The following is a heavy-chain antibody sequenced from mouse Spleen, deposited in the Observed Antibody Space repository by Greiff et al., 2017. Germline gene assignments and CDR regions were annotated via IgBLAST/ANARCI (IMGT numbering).Heavy chain of an antibody. J-gene: IGHJ2*01. D-gene: IGHD2-5*01. CDR2: ISSGGSYT. Sequence: EVKLVESGGDLVKPGGSLKLSCAASGFTFSSYGMSWVRQTPDKRLEWVATISSGGSYTYYPDSVKGRFTISRDNAKNTLYLQMSSLKSEDSAIYYCARNYYSNGGLFDYWGQGTTLTVSS. CDR3: ARNYYSNGGLFDY. CDR1: GFTFSSYG. V-gene: IGHV5-6*01.